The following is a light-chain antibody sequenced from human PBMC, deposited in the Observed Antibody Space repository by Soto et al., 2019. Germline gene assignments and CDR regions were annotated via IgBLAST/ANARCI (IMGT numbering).Light chain of an antibody. J-gene: IGKJ1*01. V-gene: IGKV3-20*01. CDR1: QSVSSSY. Sequence: EIVLTQSPGTLSLSPGERATLSCRASQSVSSSYLAWYQQKPGQAPRLLIYGASSRATGIPDRFSGSEYGAVFTLTISRLEPEDFAVYYCQQYGSSPTWTFGQGTKVDIK. CDR2: GAS. CDR3: QQYGSSPTWT.